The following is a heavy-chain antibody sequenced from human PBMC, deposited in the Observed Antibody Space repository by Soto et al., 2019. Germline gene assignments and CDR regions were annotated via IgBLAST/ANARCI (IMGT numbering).Heavy chain of an antibody. CDR1: GMTFSSYW. CDR3: AHGMLWLAN. J-gene: IGHJ4*02. D-gene: IGHD6-19*01. CDR2: INTDGSSA. Sequence: EVQLVESGGGLVQPGGSLRLSCTASGMTFSSYWMHWVRQAPGKGLVWVSRINTDGSSASYADSVTGRFTISTDRAKNTWYLQMNSLRDEDTGVYYCAHGMLWLANWGQGTRVTVSS. V-gene: IGHV3-74*01.